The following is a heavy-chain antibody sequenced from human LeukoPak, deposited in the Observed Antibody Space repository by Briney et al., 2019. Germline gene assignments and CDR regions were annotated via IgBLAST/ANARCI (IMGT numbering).Heavy chain of an antibody. V-gene: IGHV1-46*01. CDR1: GYTFTSYY. CDR2: INPSGGST. J-gene: IGHJ5*02. D-gene: IGHD3-3*01. CDR3: TRGAEGSGYYSWFDP. Sequence: GASVKVSCKASGYTFTSYYIHWVRQAPGQGLEWMGIINPSGGSTNYAQKFQGRVTMTRDTSTSTVYMELSSLRSEDTAVYYCTRGAEGSGYYSWFDPWGQGTLVTVSS.